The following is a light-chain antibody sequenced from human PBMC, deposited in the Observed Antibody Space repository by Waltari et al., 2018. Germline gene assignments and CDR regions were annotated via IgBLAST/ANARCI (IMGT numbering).Light chain of an antibody. Sequence: DIQMTQSPSTLSASVGDRVTITCRASQSISTWFAWYQQKPGKAPNLLIYKASNLESGVPSRFSGSGSGTEFTLTISSLQPDDFATYYCQQYNNYFTFGQGTRLELK. J-gene: IGKJ2*01. CDR1: QSISTW. CDR2: KAS. V-gene: IGKV1-5*03. CDR3: QQYNNYFT.